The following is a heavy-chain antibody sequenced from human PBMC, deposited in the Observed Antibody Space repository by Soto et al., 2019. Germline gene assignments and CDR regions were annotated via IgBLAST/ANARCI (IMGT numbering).Heavy chain of an antibody. J-gene: IGHJ3*01. Sequence: QVQLVQSGAEVKKPGASVKVSCRASGYTFSSYGISWVRQAPGQGLEWMGWISAYNGNTNYAQKLQGRVTMTTDTTTTTAYMELRSLRLDDTAADDSARDDPTDRAFDVWGQGTMVTVSS. CDR2: ISAYNGNT. CDR3: ARDDPTDRAFDV. V-gene: IGHV1-18*01. CDR1: GYTFSSYG. D-gene: IGHD4-17*01.